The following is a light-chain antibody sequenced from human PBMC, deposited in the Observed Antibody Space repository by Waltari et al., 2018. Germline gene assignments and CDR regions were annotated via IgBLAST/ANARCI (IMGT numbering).Light chain of an antibody. CDR1: SIRRYY. Sequence: SYDLTQDPSLSVALGQTVTITCQVDSIRRYYASWYQQRPGQAPILVLYGPDNRPSGIPDRFSGSTSGNTASLTITGAQAEEEADYYCHSRETFSTRLFGGGTRLTV. CDR2: GPD. V-gene: IGLV3-19*01. J-gene: IGLJ2*01. CDR3: HSRETFSTRL.